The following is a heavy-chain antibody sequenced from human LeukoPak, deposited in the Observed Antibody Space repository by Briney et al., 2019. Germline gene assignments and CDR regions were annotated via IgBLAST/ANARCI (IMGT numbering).Heavy chain of an antibody. D-gene: IGHD3-22*01. V-gene: IGHV4-38-2*02. CDR2: IFHSGSV. J-gene: IGHJ3*02. Sequence: SETLSLTCTVSGYSISSDYFWGWIRQPPGKGPEWIGSIFHSGSVYYNPSLKSRVTISVDTSKNQFSLKLSSVTAADTAVYYCARVGVGYFDSSGYYRPDAFDIWGQGTMVTVSS. CDR3: ARVGVGYFDSSGYYRPDAFDI. CDR1: GYSISSDYF.